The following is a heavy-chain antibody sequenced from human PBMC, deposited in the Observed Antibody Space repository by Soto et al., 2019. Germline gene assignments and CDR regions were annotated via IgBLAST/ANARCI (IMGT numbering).Heavy chain of an antibody. CDR3: AGRPVDGSGGYLSHP. D-gene: IGHD3-10*01. J-gene: IGHJ5*02. CDR1: GYTFTRFD. CDR2: MNPNSGNT. Sequence: QVQLVQSGAGVKKPGASVKVSCKASGYTFTRFDINWVRQAPGKGLEWGGWMNPNSGNTGYAQKVQGSVTMARNTPTSGAPMGLTGLRSGDTAVHPCAGRPVDGSGGYLSHPWDRGPIVAFSS. V-gene: IGHV1-8*01.